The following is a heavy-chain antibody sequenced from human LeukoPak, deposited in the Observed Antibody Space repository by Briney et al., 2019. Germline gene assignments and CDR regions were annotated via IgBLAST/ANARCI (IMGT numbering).Heavy chain of an antibody. V-gene: IGHV3-23*01. CDR2: ISGSGGST. CDR1: GFTFSSYA. D-gene: IGHD3-10*01. Sequence: PGGSLRLSCAASGFTFSSYAMSWVRQGPGKGLEWVSGISGSGGSTYYADSVKGRFTISRDNSKNTLYLQMNSLRAEDTAVYYCAKATVSMVRGVIIPNPFDYWGQGTLVTVSS. J-gene: IGHJ4*02. CDR3: AKATVSMVRGVIIPNPFDY.